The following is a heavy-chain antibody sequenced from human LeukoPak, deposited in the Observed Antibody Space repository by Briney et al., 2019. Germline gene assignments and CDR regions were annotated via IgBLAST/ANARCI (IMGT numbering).Heavy chain of an antibody. CDR2: IYHSGST. CDR3: ARELRPFPRCAFDI. Sequence: SETLSLTCTVSGYSISSGYYWGWIRQPPGKGLEWIGSIYHSGSTYYNPSLKSRVTISVDTSKNQFSLKLSSVTAADTAVYYCARELRPFPRCAFDIWGQGTMVTVSS. CDR1: GYSISSGYY. J-gene: IGHJ3*02. V-gene: IGHV4-38-2*02. D-gene: IGHD2-21*01.